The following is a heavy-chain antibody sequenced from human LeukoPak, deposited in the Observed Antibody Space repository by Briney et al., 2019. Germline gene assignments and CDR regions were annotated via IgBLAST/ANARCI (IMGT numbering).Heavy chain of an antibody. CDR2: IWYDGRNK. D-gene: IGHD6-13*01. CDR3: ARDPYSSNSGSGDY. J-gene: IGHJ4*02. CDR1: GFTFSSYG. Sequence: GGSLRLSCAASGFTFSSYGMHWVRQAPGKGLEWVAVIWYDGRNKHYADSVKGRFTISRDNARNTLFLQMNSLRAEDTAVYYCARDPYSSNSGSGDYWGQGTLVTVSS. V-gene: IGHV3-33*01.